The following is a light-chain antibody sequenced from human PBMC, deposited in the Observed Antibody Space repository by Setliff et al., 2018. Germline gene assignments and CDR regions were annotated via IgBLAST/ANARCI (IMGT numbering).Light chain of an antibody. CDR3: SSYTTSSLRV. V-gene: IGLV2-14*03. Sequence: QSALAQPASVSGSPGQSITISCTGTSSDVGAYNCVSWYQQHPGKAPKLIIYDVSNRPSGVSNRFSASKSGNTASLTISGLQAEDEADYYCSSYTTSSLRVFGGGTKVTVL. CDR2: DVS. CDR1: SSDVGAYNC. J-gene: IGLJ2*01.